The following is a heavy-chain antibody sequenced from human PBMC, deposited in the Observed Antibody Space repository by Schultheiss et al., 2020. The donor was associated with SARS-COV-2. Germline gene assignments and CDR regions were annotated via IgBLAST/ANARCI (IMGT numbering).Heavy chain of an antibody. Sequence: SQTLSLTCTVSGGSISSGDYYWSWIRQPPGKGLEWIGYIYYSGSTYYNPSLKSRVTISVDTSKNQFSLKLSSVTAADTAVYYCAREPTVATIIRWFDPWGQGTLVTVSS. J-gene: IGHJ5*02. V-gene: IGHV4-30-4*01. CDR1: GGSISSGDYY. D-gene: IGHD5-12*01. CDR2: IYYSGST. CDR3: AREPTVATIIRWFDP.